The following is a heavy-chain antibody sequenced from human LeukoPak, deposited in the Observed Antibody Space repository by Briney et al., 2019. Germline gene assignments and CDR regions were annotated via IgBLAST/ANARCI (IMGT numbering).Heavy chain of an antibody. D-gene: IGHD3-9*01. J-gene: IGHJ3*02. CDR1: GFTFDDYA. Sequence: GGSLRLSCAASGFTFDDYAMHWVRQAPGKGLEWVSLISGDGGSTYYADSVKGRFTISRDNSKNSPYLQMNSLRTEDTALYYCAKDTPGYYDILTGADAFDNWGQGTMVTVSS. CDR3: AKDTPGYYDILTGADAFDN. CDR2: ISGDGGST. V-gene: IGHV3-43*02.